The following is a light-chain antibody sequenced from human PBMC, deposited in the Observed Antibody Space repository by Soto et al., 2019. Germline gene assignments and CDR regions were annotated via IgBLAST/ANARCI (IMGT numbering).Light chain of an antibody. J-gene: IGKJ2*01. Sequence: DIQLTQSPSFLSASVGDRVTITCRASQGISSYLAWYQQKAGKAPKLLIYSASTLQSGVPSRFRGSGSGTEFTLTISSLQPEDFATYYCQHSSSYPYTFGQGTKLEIK. V-gene: IGKV1-9*01. CDR3: QHSSSYPYT. CDR2: SAS. CDR1: QGISSY.